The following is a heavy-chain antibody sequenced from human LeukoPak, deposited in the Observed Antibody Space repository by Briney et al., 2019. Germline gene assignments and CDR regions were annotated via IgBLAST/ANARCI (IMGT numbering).Heavy chain of an antibody. CDR2: ISGSGGST. CDR3: AKDYKVDIVATIRLQDAFDI. J-gene: IGHJ3*02. CDR1: GFTFSSYG. V-gene: IGHV3-23*01. D-gene: IGHD5-12*01. Sequence: PGGTLRLSCEGSGFTFSSYGMSWVRQAPGKGLEWVSAISGSGGSTYYADSVKGRFTISRDNSKNTLYLQMNSLRAEDTAVYYCAKDYKVDIVATIRLQDAFDIWGQGTMVTVSS.